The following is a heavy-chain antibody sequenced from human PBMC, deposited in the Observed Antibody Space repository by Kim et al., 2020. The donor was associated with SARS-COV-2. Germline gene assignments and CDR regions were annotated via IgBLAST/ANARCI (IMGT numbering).Heavy chain of an antibody. V-gene: IGHV3-30*18. D-gene: IGHD3-10*01. CDR1: GFTFRKHG. CDR3: ANGLGGSGTTYMSYFDS. J-gene: IGHJ4*02. CDR2: TSDNGCLT. Sequence: GGSLRLSCGASGFTFRKHGMHWVRQAPGKGLEWVAVTSDNGCLTFYADTVRGRFTISRDISKNTQYLQMNSLRAGDTAVYYCANGLGGSGTTYMSYFDSWGQGTLVTVSS.